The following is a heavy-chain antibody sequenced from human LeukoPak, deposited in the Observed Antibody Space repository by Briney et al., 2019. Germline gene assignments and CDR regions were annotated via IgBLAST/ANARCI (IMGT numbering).Heavy chain of an antibody. D-gene: IGHD6-13*01. CDR3: ARLGAAADLDSFYGMDV. Sequence: PGGSLRLSCAASGFTFSSYAMSWVRQAPGRGLEWVSVIRVSGGSTFFADSVKGRFTISRDNSKNTLFLLMNSLRAEDTAVYYCARLGAAADLDSFYGMDVWGHGTTVTVSS. CDR1: GFTFSSYA. CDR2: IRVSGGST. V-gene: IGHV3-23*01. J-gene: IGHJ6*02.